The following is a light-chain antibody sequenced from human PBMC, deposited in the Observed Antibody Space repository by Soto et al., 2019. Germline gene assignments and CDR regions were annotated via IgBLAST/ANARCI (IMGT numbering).Light chain of an antibody. V-gene: IGLV2-14*01. J-gene: IGLJ2*01. CDR3: SSYTSVSTVV. CDR1: RTDVGGFKY. Sequence: QSALTQPASVSGSPGQSITISCTAIRTDVGGFKYVSWYQQHPGKVPKLIIYDVSYRPSGVSNRFSGSKSGDTASLTISGLQTEDEADYYCSSYTSVSTVVFGGGTKLTVL. CDR2: DVS.